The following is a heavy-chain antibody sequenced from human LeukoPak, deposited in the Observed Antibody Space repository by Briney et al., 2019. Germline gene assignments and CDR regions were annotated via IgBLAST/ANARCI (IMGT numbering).Heavy chain of an antibody. CDR3: AKDKIVVAGNFDY. Sequence: GGSLRLSCAASGLTLSTYAMSWVRQAPGKGLEWVSAISGGGGSTYYADSVKGRFIISRDNSKNTLYLQKNSLRAEDTAVYYCAKDKIVVAGNFDYWGHGTLVTVSS. D-gene: IGHD3-22*01. V-gene: IGHV3-23*01. J-gene: IGHJ4*01. CDR1: GLTLSTYA. CDR2: ISGGGGST.